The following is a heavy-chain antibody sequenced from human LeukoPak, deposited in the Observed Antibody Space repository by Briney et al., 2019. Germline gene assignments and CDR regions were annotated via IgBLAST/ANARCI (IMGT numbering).Heavy chain of an antibody. D-gene: IGHD1-26*01. Sequence: ASVKVSCKASGYIFTSYGISWVRQAPGQGLEWMGWISAYNGNTNFAQKLQDRVTMTRDTSTTTAYMELSSLRSEDTAVYYCARGRRTRIVGAQRAPIIYYYYYYMDVWGKGTTVTISS. CDR2: ISAYNGNT. CDR3: ARGRRTRIVGAQRAPIIYYYYYYMDV. CDR1: GYIFTSYG. J-gene: IGHJ6*03. V-gene: IGHV1-18*01.